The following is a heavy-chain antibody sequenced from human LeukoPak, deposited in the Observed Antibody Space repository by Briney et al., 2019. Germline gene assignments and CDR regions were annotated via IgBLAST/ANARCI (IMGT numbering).Heavy chain of an antibody. J-gene: IGHJ3*02. CDR1: GFIFTNYN. V-gene: IGHV3-21*01. D-gene: IGHD2-8*02. CDR2: ISGGSTYI. Sequence: PGGSLRLSCAASGFIFTNYNLNWVRQAPGKGLEWISSISGGSTYIYYADSVRGRFTISRDNAKNSLYLQMNSLRGEDTALYYCARDDVTTNGGVIDDSRLFDIWGQGTMVTVSS. CDR3: ARDDVTTNGGVIDDSRLFDI.